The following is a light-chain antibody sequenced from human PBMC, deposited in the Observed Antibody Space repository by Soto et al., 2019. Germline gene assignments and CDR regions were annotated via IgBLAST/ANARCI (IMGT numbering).Light chain of an antibody. V-gene: IGKV3-11*01. Sequence: EIVLTQSPATLSLSPGERATLSCRASQSVSSYLAWYQQKSGQAPRLLIYDASNRATGTPARFSGSGSGTDFTLTISSLEPEDFAVYYCQQRSNWPRTFGQGTKVDI. J-gene: IGKJ1*01. CDR2: DAS. CDR1: QSVSSY. CDR3: QQRSNWPRT.